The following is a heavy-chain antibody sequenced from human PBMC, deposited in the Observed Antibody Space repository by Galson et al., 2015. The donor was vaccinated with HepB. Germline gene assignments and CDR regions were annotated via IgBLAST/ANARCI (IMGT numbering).Heavy chain of an antibody. CDR1: GFAFDSHA. CDR3: AKGYGLFDS. CDR2: ISGNGDST. V-gene: IGHV3-23*01. D-gene: IGHD5-18*01. Sequence: SLRLSCAASGFAFDSHAMSWVRQAPGRGQEWISGISGNGDSTFYADSGKGRFTVSRDNSNNMFYLQMNSLRAEDAGLYFCAKGYGLFDSWAQGILVTVSS. J-gene: IGHJ5*01.